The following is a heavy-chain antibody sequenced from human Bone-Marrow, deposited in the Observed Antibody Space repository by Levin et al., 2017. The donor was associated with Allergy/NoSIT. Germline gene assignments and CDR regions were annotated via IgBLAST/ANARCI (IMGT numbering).Heavy chain of an antibody. Sequence: PGGSLRLSCTASGFTFNKYGLTWVRQAPGKGLEWVASIGGSGVDSNYADSVRGRFTITRDMNMNFLQMNSLRVEDTAIYYCAKDPMWDRYNFDMDVWGQGTSVIVSS. CDR2: IGGSGVDS. V-gene: IGHV3-23*01. CDR1: GFTFNKYG. CDR3: AKDPMWDRYNFDMDV. D-gene: IGHD1-26*01. J-gene: IGHJ6*02.